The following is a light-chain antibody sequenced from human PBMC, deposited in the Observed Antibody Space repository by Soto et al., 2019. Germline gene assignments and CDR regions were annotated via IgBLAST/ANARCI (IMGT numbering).Light chain of an antibody. J-gene: IGKJ5*01. CDR2: AAS. CDR3: QQRSNWPIP. V-gene: IGKV3-11*01. CDR1: QSISSY. Sequence: EIVLTQSPATLSLSPGERATLSCRASQSISSYLAWYQQKPGQTPRLIIYAASNRAPGIPARFSGSGSGTDFTLTIRSLEPEDFAVYYCQQRSNWPIPFGQGTRLEIK.